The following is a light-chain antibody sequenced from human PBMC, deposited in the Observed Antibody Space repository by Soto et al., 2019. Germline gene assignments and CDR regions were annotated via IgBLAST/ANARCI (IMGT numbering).Light chain of an antibody. Sequence: QSALTQAASVSGSPGQSITISCTGTSSDVGGYNYVSWYQQHPGKAPKFMIYDVSNRPSGVSNRFSGSKSGNTASLTISGLPAQDEADYYCSSYTTSNARQIVFGTGTKLTVL. J-gene: IGLJ1*01. CDR1: SSDVGGYNY. CDR2: DVS. CDR3: SSYTTSNARQIV. V-gene: IGLV2-14*01.